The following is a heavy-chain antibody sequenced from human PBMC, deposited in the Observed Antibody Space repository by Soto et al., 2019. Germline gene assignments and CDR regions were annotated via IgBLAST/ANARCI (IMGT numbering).Heavy chain of an antibody. CDR2: IYYSGST. V-gene: IGHV4-61*01. CDR1: GGSVSSGSYH. CDR3: ARDRIVVVPAAMGGMDV. J-gene: IGHJ6*02. D-gene: IGHD2-2*01. Sequence: SETLSLTCTVSGGSVSSGSYHWSWIRQPPGKGLEWIGYIYYSGSTNYNPSLKSRVTISVDTSKNQFSLKLSSVTAADTAVYYCARDRIVVVPAAMGGMDVWGQGATVTVSS.